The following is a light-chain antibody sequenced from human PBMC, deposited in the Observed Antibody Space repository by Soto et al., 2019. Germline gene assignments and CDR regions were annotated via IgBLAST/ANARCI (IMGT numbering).Light chain of an antibody. CDR3: QQSYSHLIT. Sequence: DIKLTQSPSARAASVGDRVTITCRASQGISNYLAWFQQKPGRAPKLLIHSASTLQSGVPSRFSGGGSGTHFTLSINRLQPEDFATYYCQQSYSHLITFGQGTRLEIK. V-gene: IGKV1-17*03. CDR1: QGISNY. CDR2: SAS. J-gene: IGKJ5*01.